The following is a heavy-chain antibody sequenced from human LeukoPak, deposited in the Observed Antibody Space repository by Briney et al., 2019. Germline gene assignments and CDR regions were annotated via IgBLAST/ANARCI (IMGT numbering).Heavy chain of an antibody. J-gene: IGHJ4*02. CDR2: ISGSAVIT. D-gene: IGHD5-12*01. CDR3: AKSTVAGYVGGFDY. Sequence: SGGSLRLSCVASGFTFSSYAMSWVRQAPGKGLEWVSGISGSAVITYSADSVQGRFTISRDNSKNTLYLQMNSLRAEDTAVFYCAKSTVAGYVGGFDYWGQGTLVTVSS. CDR1: GFTFSSYA. V-gene: IGHV3-23*01.